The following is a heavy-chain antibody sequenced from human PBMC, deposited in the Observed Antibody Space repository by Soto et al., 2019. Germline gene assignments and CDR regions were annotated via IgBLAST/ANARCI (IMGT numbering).Heavy chain of an antibody. CDR2: IIPIFGTA. V-gene: IGHV1-69*06. CDR3: ARDMRYCTNGVCYYYGMDV. CDR1: GGTFSSYA. D-gene: IGHD2-8*01. J-gene: IGHJ6*02. Sequence: QVQLVQSGAEVQKPGSSVKVSCKASGGTFSSYAISWVRQAPGQGLEWMGGIIPIFGTANYAQKFQGRVTITADKSTSTAYMELSSLRSEDTAVYYCARDMRYCTNGVCYYYGMDVWGQGTTVTVSS.